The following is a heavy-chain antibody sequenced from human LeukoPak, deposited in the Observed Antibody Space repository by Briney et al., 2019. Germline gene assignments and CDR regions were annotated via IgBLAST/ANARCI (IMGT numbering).Heavy chain of an antibody. V-gene: IGHV3-23*01. D-gene: IGHD1-20*01. CDR2: ISGSGGGT. Sequence: PGGSLRLSCAASGFTFSNCAMSWVRQAPGKGLEWVSAISGSGGGTSYAHSVKGRFTISRDNSKNTLYLQMNSLRAEDRAVYYCAKDVYTWNDLDENYFDYWGQGTLVTVSS. CDR3: AKDVYTWNDLDENYFDY. J-gene: IGHJ4*02. CDR1: GFTFSNCA.